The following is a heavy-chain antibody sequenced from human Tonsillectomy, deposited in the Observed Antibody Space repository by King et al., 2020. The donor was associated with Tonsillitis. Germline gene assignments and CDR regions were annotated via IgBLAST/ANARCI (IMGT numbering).Heavy chain of an antibody. CDR3: ATDDINPESTDAFNI. Sequence: VQLVQSGAEVKKPGASVKVSCKVSGYTLTVLSMQWVRQAPGKGLEWMGGFDPDNGKTIYAQKFQGRVTMTEDTSTDTAYMELSSLRSEDSAVYYCATDDINPESTDAFNIWGQGTMVTVSS. CDR1: GYTLTVLS. V-gene: IGHV1-24*01. D-gene: IGHD3-9*01. CDR2: FDPDNGKT. J-gene: IGHJ3*02.